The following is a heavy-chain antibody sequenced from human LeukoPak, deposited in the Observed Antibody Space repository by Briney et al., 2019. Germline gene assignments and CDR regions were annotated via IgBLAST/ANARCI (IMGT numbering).Heavy chain of an antibody. J-gene: IGHJ5*02. D-gene: IGHD3-3*01. CDR2: INPNSGGT. CDR1: GYTFTGYY. Sequence: RASVKVSCKASGYTFTGYYMHWVRQAPGQGLEWMGWINPNSGGTNYAQEFQGRVTMTRDTSISTAYMELSRLRSDDTAVYYCARDKSWSGNNWFDPWGQGTLVTVSS. V-gene: IGHV1-2*02. CDR3: ARDKSWSGNNWFDP.